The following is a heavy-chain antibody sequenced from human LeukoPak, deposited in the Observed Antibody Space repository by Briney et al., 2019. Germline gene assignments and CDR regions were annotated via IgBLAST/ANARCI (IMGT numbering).Heavy chain of an antibody. CDR1: GFTFSSYS. CDR3: ARDMPGGGTCIY. V-gene: IGHV3-21*01. J-gene: IGHJ4*02. Sequence: GGSLRLSCAASGFTFSSYSMNWVRQAPGKGLEWVSSISSSSSYIYYADSVKGRFTISRDNAKNSLYLQMNSLRAEDTAVYYCARDMPGGGTCIYWGQGTLVTVSS. CDR2: ISSSSSYI. D-gene: IGHD2-2*01.